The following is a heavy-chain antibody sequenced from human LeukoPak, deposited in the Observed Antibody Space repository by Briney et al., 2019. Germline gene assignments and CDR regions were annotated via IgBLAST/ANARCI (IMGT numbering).Heavy chain of an antibody. J-gene: IGHJ4*02. CDR1: GYSFTSYW. Sequence: SGESLKISCKGSGYSFTSYWIGWVRQMPGKGLEWMGVIYPGDSDTRYSPSFQGQVTISADKSISTAYLQWSSLKASDTAMYYCARQGGHGDNSAGCTMIASGVDYWGQGTLVTVSS. D-gene: IGHD3-22*01. CDR3: ARQGGHGDNSAGCTMIASGVDY. V-gene: IGHV5-51*01. CDR2: IYPGDSDT.